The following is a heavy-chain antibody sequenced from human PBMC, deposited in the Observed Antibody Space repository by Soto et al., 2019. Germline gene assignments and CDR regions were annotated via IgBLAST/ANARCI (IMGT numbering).Heavy chain of an antibody. D-gene: IGHD3-22*01. V-gene: IGHV1-58*01. CDR1: GFTFTSSA. Sequence: QMQLVQSGPEVKKPGTSVKVSCKASGFTFTSSAVQWVRQARGQRLEWIGWIVVGSGNTNYAQKFQERVTITRDMSTSTAYMELSSLRSEDTAVHYCAAPRSHDSSGYYYGFDYWGQGTLVTVSS. J-gene: IGHJ4*02. CDR2: IVVGSGNT. CDR3: AAPRSHDSSGYYYGFDY.